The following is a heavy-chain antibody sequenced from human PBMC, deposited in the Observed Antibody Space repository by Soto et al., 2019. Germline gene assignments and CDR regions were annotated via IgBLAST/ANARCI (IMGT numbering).Heavy chain of an antibody. V-gene: IGHV1-69*11. CDR1: GGTFSRSG. J-gene: IGHJ6*02. D-gene: IGHD5-18*01. CDR2: IVPSVDTT. Sequence: SVKVSCKASGGTFSRSGFHWVRQAPGQGLEWMGMIVPSVDTTNYAQKFQARVTISADQFTSTVYMELRSLRSEDTAVYYCARCPQPPDTADPYAVDVWGQGTRVTVSS. CDR3: ARCPQPPDTADPYAVDV.